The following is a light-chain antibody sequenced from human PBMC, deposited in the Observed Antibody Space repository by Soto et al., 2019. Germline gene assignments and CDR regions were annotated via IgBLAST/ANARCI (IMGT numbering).Light chain of an antibody. CDR2: DAS. J-gene: IGKJ2*01. CDR3: QQYYNRPRYT. CDR1: QDIRNY. V-gene: IGKV1-33*01. Sequence: DLQMTQSPSSLSASVGDRITITCQASQDIRNYLNWYQQKPGKAPSLLIYDASNLEAGVPSRFRGGGSATNLPSPTSSLQPEDIAANYSQQYYNRPRYTLGQGTRLDIK.